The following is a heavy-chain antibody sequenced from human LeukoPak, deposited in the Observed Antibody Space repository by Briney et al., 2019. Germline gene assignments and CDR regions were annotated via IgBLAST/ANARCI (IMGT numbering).Heavy chain of an antibody. D-gene: IGHD3-10*01. CDR1: GLSVRENS. CDR2: IYAGDST. J-gene: IGHJ4*02. Sequence: GGSLRLSCAASGLSVRENSINWVRQAPGKGLEWVSVIYAGDSTYYADTLKGRFTISSDKSKNTVYLQIKTLRAGDTAVYYCARQGVAVRGVMILKRPAGFDYWGQGILVTVSS. V-gene: IGHV3-66*04. CDR3: ARQGVAVRGVMILKRPAGFDY.